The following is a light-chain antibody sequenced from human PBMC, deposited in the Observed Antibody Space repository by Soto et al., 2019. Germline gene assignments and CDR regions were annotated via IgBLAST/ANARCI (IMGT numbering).Light chain of an antibody. CDR1: NSDVGAYNY. CDR3: SSYTTSSTLI. V-gene: IGLV2-14*01. CDR2: DVS. Sequence: QSALTQPASVSGSPGQSITISCTGTNSDVGAYNYVSWYQQYPGKAPKLMIYDVSIRPSGVSNRLSGSKSGNTASLTISGLQAEDEADYYCSSYTTSSTLILGGGTKLTVL. J-gene: IGLJ2*01.